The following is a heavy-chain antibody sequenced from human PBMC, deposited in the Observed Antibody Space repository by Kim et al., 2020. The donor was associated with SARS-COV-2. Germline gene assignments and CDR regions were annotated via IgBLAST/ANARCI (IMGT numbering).Heavy chain of an antibody. Sequence: SETLSLTCTVYGGSFSGYYWSWIRQPPGKGLEWIGEINHSGSTNYNPSLKSRVTISVDTSKNQFSLKVSSVTAADTAVYYCARGLPFGSGTVYDYNWFDPWGQGTLVTVSS. CDR2: INHSGST. CDR1: GGSFSGYY. D-gene: IGHD3-10*01. CDR3: ARGLPFGSGTVYDYNWFDP. V-gene: IGHV4-34*01. J-gene: IGHJ5*02.